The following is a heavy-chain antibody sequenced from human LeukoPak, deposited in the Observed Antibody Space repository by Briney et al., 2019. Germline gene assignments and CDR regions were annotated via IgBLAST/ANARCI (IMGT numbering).Heavy chain of an antibody. Sequence: GGSLRLSCAASGFTFSTYAMSWVRQAPGKGLEWVSRISGSGDTTHYADSVKGRFTISRDNSKNTLYLQMNSLRAEDTAVYYCAKDSGIFYRWFDPWGQGTLVSVSS. D-gene: IGHD1-26*01. V-gene: IGHV3-23*01. CDR1: GFTFSTYA. CDR2: ISGSGDTT. J-gene: IGHJ5*02. CDR3: AKDSGIFYRWFDP.